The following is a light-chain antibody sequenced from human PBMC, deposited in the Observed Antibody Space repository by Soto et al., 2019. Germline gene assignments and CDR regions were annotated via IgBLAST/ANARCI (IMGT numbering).Light chain of an antibody. CDR3: CSYTSSITYV. J-gene: IGLJ1*01. Sequence: QSVLNQPASVSGSPGQSITISCTGTSSDVGGYNYVSWYQQHPGKAPKLVIYEVSYRPSGVSDRFSGSKSGNTASLTISGLQAEDEADYYCCSYTSSITYVFGTGTKVTVL. CDR2: EVS. CDR1: SSDVGGYNY. V-gene: IGLV2-14*01.